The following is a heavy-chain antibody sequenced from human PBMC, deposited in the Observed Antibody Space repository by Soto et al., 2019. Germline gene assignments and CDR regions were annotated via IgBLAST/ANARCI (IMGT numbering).Heavy chain of an antibody. J-gene: IGHJ6*02. V-gene: IGHV3-30*18. CDR2: ISYDGSNK. Sequence: QVQLVESGGGVVQPGRSLRLSCAASGFTFSSYGMHWVRQAPGKGLEWVAVISYDGSNKYYADSVKGRFTISRDNSKNTLYLQMNSLRAEDTSLYYCAKVIWDCFGELLPGCYGMDVWGQGTTVTVSS. CDR1: GFTFSSYG. D-gene: IGHD3-10*01. CDR3: AKVIWDCFGELLPGCYGMDV.